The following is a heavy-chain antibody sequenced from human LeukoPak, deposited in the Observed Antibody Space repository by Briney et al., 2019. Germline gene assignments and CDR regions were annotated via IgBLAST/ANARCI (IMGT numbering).Heavy chain of an antibody. Sequence: SETLSLTCTVSGGSISSGDYYWSWIRQPPGKGLEWIGYIYYSGSTYYNPSLKSRVTISVDTSKNQFSLKLSSVTAADTAVYYCASGYSYDRRLDYWGQGTLVTVSS. CDR1: GGSISSGDYY. D-gene: IGHD5-18*01. CDR2: IYYSGST. J-gene: IGHJ4*02. CDR3: ASGYSYDRRLDY. V-gene: IGHV4-30-4*01.